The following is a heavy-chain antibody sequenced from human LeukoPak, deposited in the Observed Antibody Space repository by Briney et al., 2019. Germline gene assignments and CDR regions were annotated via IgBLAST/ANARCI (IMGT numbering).Heavy chain of an antibody. CDR2: IYTSGST. Sequence: PSQTLSLTCTVSGGSISSGSYYWRWIRQPAGKGLEWIGRIYTSGSTNYNPSLKSRFTISVDTSKNQFSLKLSSVTAADTAVYYCARDQRYYYGSGSYYNVFDYWGQGTLVTVSS. V-gene: IGHV4-61*02. D-gene: IGHD3-10*01. CDR1: GGSISSGSYY. J-gene: IGHJ4*02. CDR3: ARDQRYYYGSGSYYNVFDY.